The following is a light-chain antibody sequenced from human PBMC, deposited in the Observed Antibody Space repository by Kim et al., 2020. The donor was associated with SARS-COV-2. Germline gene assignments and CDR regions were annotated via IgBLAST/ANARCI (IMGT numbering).Light chain of an antibody. CDR2: SAS. J-gene: IGKJ1*01. Sequence: DREMTQSPSTLSVSVGERATITCRASQSISIGLAWYQQKPGKAPKLLIYSASSLESGLPSRFSGSGSGTEFTLTISCLQPDDFATYYCQQNYTYPWTFGQGTKVDIK. CDR1: QSISIG. CDR3: QQNYTYPWT. V-gene: IGKV1-5*01.